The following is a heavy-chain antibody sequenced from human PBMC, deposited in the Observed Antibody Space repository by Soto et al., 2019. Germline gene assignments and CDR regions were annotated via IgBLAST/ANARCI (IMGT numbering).Heavy chain of an antibody. CDR2: IYYSGST. CDR1: GGSISSGDYY. CDR3: ARVLAAPPHYFDY. D-gene: IGHD6-6*01. J-gene: IGHJ4*02. V-gene: IGHV4-30-4*01. Sequence: PSETLSLTCTVSGGSISSGDYYWSWIRQPPGKGLEWIGYIYYSGSTYYNPSLKSRVTISVDTSKNQFSLKLSSVTTADTAVYYCARVLAAPPHYFDYWGQGTLVTVSS.